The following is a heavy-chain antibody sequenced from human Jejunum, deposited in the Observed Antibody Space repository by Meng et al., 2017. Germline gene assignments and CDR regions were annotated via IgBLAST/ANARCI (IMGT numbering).Heavy chain of an antibody. D-gene: IGHD3-10*01. CDR2: IHYTGVT. CDR3: ARFIVRGGYDAFDM. V-gene: IGHV4-61*01. J-gene: IGHJ3*02. CDR1: GGSLSSGSYY. Sequence: SETLSLTCTPSGGSLSSGSYYWSWIRQSSGKGLEWIGHIHYTGVTKYNLSLKSQVTLSVGSSKNQISLELTSVTPADTAVYYCARFIVRGGYDAFDMWGQGTLVTVSS.